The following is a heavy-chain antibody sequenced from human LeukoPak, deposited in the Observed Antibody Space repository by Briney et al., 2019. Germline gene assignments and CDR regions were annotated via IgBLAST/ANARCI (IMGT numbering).Heavy chain of an antibody. D-gene: IGHD1/OR15-1a*01. CDR2: ISRNSGSI. CDR3: AKDGTN. Sequence: LRLSCEASGFIISGHSMNWVRQAPGKGLEWVSGISRNSGSIGYADSVKGRFTISRDNAKNSLYLQMNSLRAEDTALYYCAKDGTNWGQGTMVTVSS. V-gene: IGHV3-9*01. J-gene: IGHJ3*01. CDR1: GFIISGHS.